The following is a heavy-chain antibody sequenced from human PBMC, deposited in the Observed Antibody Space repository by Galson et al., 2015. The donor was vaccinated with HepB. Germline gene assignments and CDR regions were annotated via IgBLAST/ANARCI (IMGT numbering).Heavy chain of an antibody. V-gene: IGHV1-69*13. CDR1: GGTFSSRT. Sequence: SVKVSCKASGGTFSSRTISWVRQAPGQGLEWMGGIIPIFGTANYAQKFQGRVTITADESTSTAYMELSSLRSEDTAVYYCASGRDGYNSRYFDYWGQGTLVTVSS. D-gene: IGHD5-24*01. CDR3: ASGRDGYNSRYFDY. CDR2: IIPIFGTA. J-gene: IGHJ4*02.